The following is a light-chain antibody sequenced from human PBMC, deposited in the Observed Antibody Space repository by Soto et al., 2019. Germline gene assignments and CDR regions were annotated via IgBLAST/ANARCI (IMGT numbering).Light chain of an antibody. J-gene: IGKJ1*01. CDR2: GAS. CDR1: QSVSSSF. CDR3: QQYDSSPWT. Sequence: ESVLTQSPGTLSLSPGERATLSCRASQSVSSSFSAWYQLKPGQAPRLLIYGASSRATGIPDRFSGSGSGTDFTLTISRLEPEDFAVYYCQQYDSSPWTFGQGTKVEIK. V-gene: IGKV3-20*01.